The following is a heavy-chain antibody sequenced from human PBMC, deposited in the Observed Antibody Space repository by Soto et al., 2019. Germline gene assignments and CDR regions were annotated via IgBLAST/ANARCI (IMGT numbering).Heavy chain of an antibody. Sequence: GGSLRLSCAASGFTFNIYGMHWVRQAPDKGLEWVALISYDGSNQYYADSVRGRFTISRDNSKNTLFLQMNSLRADDTAVYYCAKDQASGQGSFDSWGQGTLVTVSS. J-gene: IGHJ4*02. CDR2: ISYDGSNQ. CDR3: AKDQASGQGSFDS. V-gene: IGHV3-30*18. CDR1: GFTFNIYG.